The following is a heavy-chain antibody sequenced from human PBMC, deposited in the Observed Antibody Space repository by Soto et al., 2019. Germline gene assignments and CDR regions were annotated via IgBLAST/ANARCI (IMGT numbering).Heavy chain of an antibody. J-gene: IGHJ4*02. CDR3: ARGRYGDY. CDR1: VKPFTTYV. V-gene: IGHV1-18*01. CDR2: ISAHNGNT. Sequence: QVHLVQSGAEVKKPGAPVKVSYKGSVKPFTTYVITWVRQAPGQGLEWMGWISAHNGNTNYAQKLQGRVTVTRDTSTSTAYMELRSLRSDDTAVYYCARGRYGDYWGQGALVTVSS. D-gene: IGHD1-1*01.